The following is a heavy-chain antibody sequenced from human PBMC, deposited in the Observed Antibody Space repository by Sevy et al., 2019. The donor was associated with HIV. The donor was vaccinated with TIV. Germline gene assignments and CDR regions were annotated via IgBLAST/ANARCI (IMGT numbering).Heavy chain of an antibody. CDR1: GGSISSGGYY. CDR2: IYYSGST. CDR3: ARVGYYDSSGYPEVGHYFDY. Sequence: SETLSLTCTVSGGSISSGGYYWSWIRQHPGKGLEWIGYIYYSGSTYYHPSLKSRVTISVDTSKNQFSLKLSSVTAADTAVYYCARVGYYDSSGYPEVGHYFDYWGQGTLVTVSS. V-gene: IGHV4-31*03. J-gene: IGHJ4*02. D-gene: IGHD3-22*01.